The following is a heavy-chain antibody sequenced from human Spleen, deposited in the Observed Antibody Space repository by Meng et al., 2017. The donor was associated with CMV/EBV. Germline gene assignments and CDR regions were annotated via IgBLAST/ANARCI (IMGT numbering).Heavy chain of an antibody. J-gene: IGHJ4*02. D-gene: IGHD1-1*01. Sequence: QVPPQEPGPVRVNPSPPLSLTCTVSGGSISSGSYYWSWIRQPAGKGLEWIGRIYTSGSTNYNPSLKSRVTISVDTSKNQFSLKLSSVTAADTAVYYCARDWVRGIDYWGQGTLVTVSS. V-gene: IGHV4-61*02. CDR1: GGSISSGSYY. CDR2: IYTSGST. CDR3: ARDWVRGIDY.